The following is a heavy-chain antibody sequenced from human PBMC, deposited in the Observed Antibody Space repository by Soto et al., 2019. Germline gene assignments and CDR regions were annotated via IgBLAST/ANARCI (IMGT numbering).Heavy chain of an antibody. Sequence: VELVESGGGVVQPGRSLRLSCVASGFSFSTYAMHWVRQTPGKGLEWVAVISYDEVNKFYVDSVKGRFTISRDNSRNTLSLQMDSLRIEDTAVYYCAKDRYRRAWCTFDFWCQGTMVTVSS. CDR1: GFSFSTYA. D-gene: IGHD6-19*01. J-gene: IGHJ3*01. CDR2: ISYDEVNK. V-gene: IGHV3-30*18. CDR3: AKDRYRRAWCTFDF.